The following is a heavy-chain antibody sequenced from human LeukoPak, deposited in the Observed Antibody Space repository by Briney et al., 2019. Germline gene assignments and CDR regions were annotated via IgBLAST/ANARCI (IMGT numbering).Heavy chain of an antibody. Sequence: GGSLRLSCSASGFTFSSYAMHWVRQAPGKGLEYVSAIGSNGGSTYYADSVKGRFTISRDNSKNALYLQMSSLRAEDTAVYYCVKDGTLNYDISTGYYTRTEYYFDYWGQGTLVTVSS. CDR2: IGSNGGST. CDR1: GFTFSSYA. D-gene: IGHD3-9*01. CDR3: VKDGTLNYDISTGYYTRTEYYFDY. J-gene: IGHJ4*02. V-gene: IGHV3-64D*06.